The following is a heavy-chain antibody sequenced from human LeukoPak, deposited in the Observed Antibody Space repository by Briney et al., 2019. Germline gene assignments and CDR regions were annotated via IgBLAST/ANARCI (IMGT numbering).Heavy chain of an antibody. Sequence: PSETLSLTCTVSGGSIYTYYWSWIRQPPGKELEWIGYIYYGRTTNYNPSLKSRVTISVDTSKNQFSLRLSSVTAADTAVYYCASRRRITMVRGVTRYGMDVWGQGTTVTVSS. CDR2: IYYGRTT. J-gene: IGHJ6*02. CDR1: GGSIYTYY. D-gene: IGHD3-10*01. V-gene: IGHV4-59*12. CDR3: ASRRRITMVRGVTRYGMDV.